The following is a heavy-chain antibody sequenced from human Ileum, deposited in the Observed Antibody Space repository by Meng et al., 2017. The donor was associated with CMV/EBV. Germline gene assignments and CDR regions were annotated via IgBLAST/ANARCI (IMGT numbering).Heavy chain of an antibody. CDR2: INPKNAGT. D-gene: IGHD1-1*01. CDR3: VPETTGGYYFDN. J-gene: IGHJ4*02. CDR1: GYNFIGYY. Sequence: ASVKVSCKTSGYNFIGYYIHWVRQAPGRGLEWMGWINPKNAGTNFAQKFQGRVTMTTDTSINTAYMELSRLRSDDTAIYYCVPETTGGYYFDNWGQGTLVTVSS. V-gene: IGHV1-2*02.